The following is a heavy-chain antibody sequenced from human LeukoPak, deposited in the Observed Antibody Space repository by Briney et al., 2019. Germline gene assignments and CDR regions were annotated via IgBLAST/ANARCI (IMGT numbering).Heavy chain of an antibody. V-gene: IGHV4-59*02. J-gene: IGHJ2*01. CDR3: ARTISVAGTQSWYFDL. D-gene: IGHD6-19*01. CDR1: GGSVKSSY. Sequence: SETLSLTCTVSGGSVKSSYWSWIRQPPGKRLEWIGHIYYSGSTNLNPSPRSRVTVSVDTSKNQFSLRLSSVTAADTAVYYCARTISVAGTQSWYFDLWGRGTLVTVSS. CDR2: IYYSGST.